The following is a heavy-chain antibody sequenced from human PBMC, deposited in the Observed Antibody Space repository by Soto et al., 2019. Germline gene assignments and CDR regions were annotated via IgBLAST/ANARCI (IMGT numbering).Heavy chain of an antibody. J-gene: IGHJ6*03. V-gene: IGHV4-31*03. CDR2: IYYSGST. Sequence: SETLSLTCTVSGGSISSGGYYWSWIRQHPGKGLEWIGYIYYSGSTYYNPSLKSRVTISVDTSKNQFSLKLSSVTAADTAVYYCASTPSNSNYDYYYYYMDVWGKGTTVTVSS. CDR1: GGSISSGGYY. D-gene: IGHD4-4*01. CDR3: ASTPSNSNYDYYYYYMDV.